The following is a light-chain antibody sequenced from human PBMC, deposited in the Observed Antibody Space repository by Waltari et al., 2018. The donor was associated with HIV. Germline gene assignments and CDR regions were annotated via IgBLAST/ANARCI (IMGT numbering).Light chain of an antibody. CDR2: KLS. CDR3: MQSTHWPLT. Sequence: VVMTQYPLSLPVTLGQPASISCRSGKSRVYSHGNSSLNWFQHRPGQSPRGLIYKLSTRDSGVPDRFSGSWSGTDFTLKISRVEAEDVGVYYCMQSTHWPLTFGGGTKVEIK. V-gene: IGKV2-30*01. J-gene: IGKJ4*01. CDR1: KSRVYSHGNSS.